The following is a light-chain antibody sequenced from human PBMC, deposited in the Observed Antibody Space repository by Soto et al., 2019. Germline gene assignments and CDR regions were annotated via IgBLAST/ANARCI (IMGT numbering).Light chain of an antibody. J-gene: IGLJ3*02. CDR3: QSYDTSLSAGV. CDR1: SSNIGAGYD. V-gene: IGLV1-40*01. CDR2: SNN. Sequence: QSVLTQPPSVSGAPGQRVTISCTGSSSNIGAGYDVHWYHQLPGTAPKLLIYSNNNRPSGVPDRFSGSKSGTSASLAITGLQAEDEADYYCQSYDTSLSAGVFGGGTKVTVL.